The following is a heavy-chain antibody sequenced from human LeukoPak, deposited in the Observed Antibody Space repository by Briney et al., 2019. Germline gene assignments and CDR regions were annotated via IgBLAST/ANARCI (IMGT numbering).Heavy chain of an antibody. CDR3: AKGSAAGRPYYFDY. D-gene: IGHD6-25*01. Sequence: PGGSLRLSCAASEFTFSDYAIHWLRHRPGKGLECLAVISGDASETYYASSVKGRFTISKDSSKTILYLQMNSLRAEDAAVYFCAKGSAAGRPYYFDYWGQGTLVTVSS. CDR2: ISGDASET. V-gene: IGHV3-30*04. CDR1: EFTFSDYA. J-gene: IGHJ4*02.